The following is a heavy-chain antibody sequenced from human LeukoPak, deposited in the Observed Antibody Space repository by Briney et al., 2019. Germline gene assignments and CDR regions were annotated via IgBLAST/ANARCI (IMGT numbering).Heavy chain of an antibody. CDR2: ISYDGSNK. CDR3: ARDRTNDTPTVLYWFDP. Sequence: GGSLRLSCAASGFTFSSYAMHWVRQAPGKGLEWVAVISYDGSNKYYADSVKGRFTISRDNSKNTLYLQMNSLRAEDTAVYYCARDRTNDTPTVLYWFDPWGQGTLVTVSS. D-gene: IGHD4-17*01. J-gene: IGHJ5*02. V-gene: IGHV3-30*04. CDR1: GFTFSSYA.